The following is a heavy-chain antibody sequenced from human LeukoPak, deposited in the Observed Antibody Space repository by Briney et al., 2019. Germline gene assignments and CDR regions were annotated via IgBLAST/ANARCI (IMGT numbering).Heavy chain of an antibody. V-gene: IGHV1-8*01. D-gene: IGHD3-10*01. Sequence: ASVKVSCKASGYTFTSYDINWVRQATGQGLEWMGWMNPNSGNTGYAQKFQGRVTMTRNTSISTAYMELSSLRSEDTAVYSCARSITMVRGVPFGYWGQGALVTVSS. CDR2: MNPNSGNT. CDR1: GYTFTSYD. CDR3: ARSITMVRGVPFGY. J-gene: IGHJ4*02.